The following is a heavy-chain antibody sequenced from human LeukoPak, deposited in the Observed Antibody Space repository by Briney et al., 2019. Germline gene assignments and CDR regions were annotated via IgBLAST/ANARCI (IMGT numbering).Heavy chain of an antibody. D-gene: IGHD5-18*01. CDR3: ARDRGGRGYSYGNFDY. CDR2: ISYDGSNK. CDR1: GFTFSSYG. Sequence: GRSPRLSCAASGFTFSSYGMHWVRQAPGKGLEWVAVISYDGSNKYYADSVKGRFTISRDNSKNTLYLQMNSLRAEDTAVYYCARDRGGRGYSYGNFDYWGQGTLVIVSS. J-gene: IGHJ4*02. V-gene: IGHV3-30*03.